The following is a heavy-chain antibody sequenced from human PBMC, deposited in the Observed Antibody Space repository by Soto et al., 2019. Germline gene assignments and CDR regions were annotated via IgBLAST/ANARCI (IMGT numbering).Heavy chain of an antibody. J-gene: IGHJ4*02. Sequence: ASVKVSCKASGYTLTSYAMHWVRQAPGQRPECMGWINTGNGNTECTQKFQGRVTITRDTSASTTYMELSSLRSEDTAVYYCALVRRGDTAIDFDDWGQGTLVTVSS. CDR1: GYTLTSYA. CDR3: ALVRRGDTAIDFDD. CDR2: INTGNGNT. V-gene: IGHV1-3*04. D-gene: IGHD5-18*01.